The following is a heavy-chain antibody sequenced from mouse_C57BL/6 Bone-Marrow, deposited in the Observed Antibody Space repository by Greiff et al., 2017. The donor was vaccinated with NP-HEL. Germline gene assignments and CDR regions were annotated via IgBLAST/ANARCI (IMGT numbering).Heavy chain of an antibody. CDR2: IDPSDSYT. CDR3: ARPYYSNSWFAY. Sequence: QVQLQQSGAELVMPGASVKLSCKASGYTFTSYWMHWVKQRPGQGLEWIGEIDPSDSYTNYNQKFKGKSTLTVDKSSSTAYMQLSSLTSEDSAVYYCARPYYSNSWFAYWGQGTLVTVSA. D-gene: IGHD2-5*01. J-gene: IGHJ3*01. V-gene: IGHV1-69*01. CDR1: GYTFTSYW.